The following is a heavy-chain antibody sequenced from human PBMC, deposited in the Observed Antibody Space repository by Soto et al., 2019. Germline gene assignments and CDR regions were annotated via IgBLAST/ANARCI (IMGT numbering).Heavy chain of an antibody. V-gene: IGHV1-18*01. CDR1: GYTFTNYG. CDR2: ISGYNGNT. J-gene: IGHJ6*02. CDR3: AREGQAPYYYNGMDV. Sequence: QVQVVQSGDEVKKPGASVKVSCKASGYTFTNYGFSWVRQAPGQGLEWMGWISGYNGNTKYAEKFQGRVTMTTDTSTSTAPMELRSLRSDDAAVYYCAREGQAPYYYNGMDVWGQGTAVTVSS.